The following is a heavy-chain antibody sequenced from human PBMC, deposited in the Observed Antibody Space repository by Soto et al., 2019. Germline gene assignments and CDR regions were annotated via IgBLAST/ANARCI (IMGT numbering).Heavy chain of an antibody. CDR1: GFTFSDYY. Sequence: GGSLRLSCAASGFTFSDYYMSWIRQAPGKGLEWVSYISSSGSTIYYADSVKGRFTISRDNAKNSLYLQMNSLRAEDTAVYYCVWVQPCFRVDYWGEGGMVSVYS. V-gene: IGHV3-11*01. CDR2: ISSSGSTI. CDR3: VWVQPCFRVDY. D-gene: IGHD5-18*01. J-gene: IGHJ4*02.